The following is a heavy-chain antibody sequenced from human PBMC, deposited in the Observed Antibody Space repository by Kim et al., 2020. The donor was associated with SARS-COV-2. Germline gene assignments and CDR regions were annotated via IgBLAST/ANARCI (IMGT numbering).Heavy chain of an antibody. CDR2: ASSYNT. CDR3: ARQVGD. V-gene: IGHV3-72*01. J-gene: IGHJ4*02. D-gene: IGHD1-26*01. Sequence: ASSYNTEYAESVKGRLTITRDDSKNSLYLQINRLKTEDTAVYYCARQVGDWGQGTLVTVSS.